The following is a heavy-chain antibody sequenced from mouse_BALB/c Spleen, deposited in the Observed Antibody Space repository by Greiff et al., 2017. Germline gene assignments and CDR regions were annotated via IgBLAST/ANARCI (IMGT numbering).Heavy chain of an antibody. CDR3: ARGYYGYPSYAMDY. Sequence: QVQLKESGPGLVAPSQSLSITCTVSGFSLTSYGVHWVRQPPGKGLEWLGVIWAGGSTNYNSALMSRLSISKDNSKSQVFLKMNSLQTDDTAMYYCARGYYGYPSYAMDYWGQGTSGTVSS. CDR1: GFSLTSYG. V-gene: IGHV2-9*02. J-gene: IGHJ4*01. CDR2: IWAGGST. D-gene: IGHD2-2*01.